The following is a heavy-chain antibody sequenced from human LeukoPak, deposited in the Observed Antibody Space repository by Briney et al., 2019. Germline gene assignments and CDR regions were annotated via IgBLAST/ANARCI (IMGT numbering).Heavy chain of an antibody. J-gene: IGHJ4*02. CDR1: GFTFSSYA. Sequence: GGSLRLSCAASGFTFSSYAMHWVRQAPGKGLEWGAVISYDGSNKYYADSVKGRFTISRDNSKNTLYLQMNSLRAEDTAVYYCAREGVGITMIVVVIPFDYWGQGTLVTVSS. CDR2: ISYDGSNK. V-gene: IGHV3-30-3*01. D-gene: IGHD3-22*01. CDR3: AREGVGITMIVVVIPFDY.